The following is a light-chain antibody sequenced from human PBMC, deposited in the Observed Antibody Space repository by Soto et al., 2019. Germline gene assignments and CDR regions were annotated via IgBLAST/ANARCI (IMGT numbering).Light chain of an antibody. V-gene: IGKV1-5*01. J-gene: IGKJ2*01. CDR1: QSISSC. Sequence: DIPMTQSPSTLSASVGDRVTITCRASQSISSCLAWYQQKPGKAPTLLIYDASSLESGVPSRFRGSGSGTEFTLTISSLQPDDFATYYCHQYNSYSYTFGQGTKLEIK. CDR3: HQYNSYSYT. CDR2: DAS.